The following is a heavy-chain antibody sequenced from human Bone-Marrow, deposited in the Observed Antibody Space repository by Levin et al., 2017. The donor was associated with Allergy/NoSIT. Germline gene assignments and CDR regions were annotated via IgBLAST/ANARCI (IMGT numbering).Heavy chain of an antibody. D-gene: IGHD2-2*01. J-gene: IGHJ4*02. CDR3: ARGGPLSPVVAVAAADY. V-gene: IGHV3-74*01. Sequence: QAGGSLRLSCAASGFGFNSYWMHWVRQVPGEGLMWVSRINPDGSTTNYADSVKGRFSVSRDNAKNTLYLQMHSLRPDDTAIYFCARGGPLSPVVAVAAADYWGQGTLVTVSS. CDR2: INPDGSTT. CDR1: GFGFNSYW.